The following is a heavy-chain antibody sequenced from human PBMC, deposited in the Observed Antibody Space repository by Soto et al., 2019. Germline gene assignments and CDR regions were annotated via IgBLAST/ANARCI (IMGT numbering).Heavy chain of an antibody. Sequence: GGSLRLSCVVSGFPFSKYGMHWVRQSPGRGLEWVAVISPDGGSEYYGGSVKGRFAVSRDNSKGSLSLQMNSLRVEDTATYYCERVLHRTISRHYHDGMEVWAQEAAVTVSS. CDR3: ERVLHRTISRHYHDGMEV. CDR2: ISPDGGSE. J-gene: IGHJ6*02. CDR1: GFPFSKYG. V-gene: IGHV3-30*03.